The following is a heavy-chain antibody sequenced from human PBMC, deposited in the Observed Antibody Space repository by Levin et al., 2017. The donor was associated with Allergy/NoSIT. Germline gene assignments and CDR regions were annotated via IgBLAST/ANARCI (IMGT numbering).Heavy chain of an antibody. CDR3: AKEYSASSSDYF. J-gene: IGHJ4*02. V-gene: IGHV3-23*01. D-gene: IGHD1-26*01. CDR2: VSGSGGA. CDR1: GLSISTYA. Sequence: GGSLRLSCAVSGLSISTYAMSWVRQAPGKGLEWVSGVSGSGGAYYADSVKGRFTVSRDNSKNMLYLQMNSLRGEGTAVYYCAKEYSASSSDYFWGQGTLVTVSS.